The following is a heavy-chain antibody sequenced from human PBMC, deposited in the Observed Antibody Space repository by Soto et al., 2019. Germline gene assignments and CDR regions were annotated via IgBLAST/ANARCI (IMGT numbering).Heavy chain of an antibody. J-gene: IGHJ4*02. D-gene: IGHD2-21*02. Sequence: QVQLVQSGAEEKKPGASVKVSCKASGYTFTSYAMHWVRQAPGQRLEWMGWINAGNGNTKYSQKFQVRVTITRDTSTSTAYMELSSLRSEATALCYCARSIVVVTALDYWGQGTLVTVSS. CDR1: GYTFTSYA. CDR2: INAGNGNT. CDR3: ARSIVVVTALDY. V-gene: IGHV1-3*05.